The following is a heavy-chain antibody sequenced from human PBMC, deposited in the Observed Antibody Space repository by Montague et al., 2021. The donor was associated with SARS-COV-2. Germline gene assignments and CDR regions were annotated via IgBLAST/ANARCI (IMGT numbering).Heavy chain of an antibody. V-gene: IGHV4-59*01. D-gene: IGHD3-10*01. J-gene: IGHJ3*02. CDR2: SNYSGST. Sequence: SETLSLTCTVSGGSISSSYRCWIRQPPATGVAWIGNSNYSGSTNSNPSLNSRVTISVDTSKNKFSLTLSSVTAADAAVYYCARGGDHDYALDIWGQGTMVTVSS. CDR1: GGSISSSY. CDR3: ARGGDHDYALDI.